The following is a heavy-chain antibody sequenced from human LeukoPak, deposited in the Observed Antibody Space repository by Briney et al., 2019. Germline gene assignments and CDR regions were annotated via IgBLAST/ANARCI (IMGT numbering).Heavy chain of an antibody. Sequence: GGSLRLSCAASGFTFNNYALSWVRQAPGKGLEWVSAINGGGTDTYYADSVKGRFTISRDNSKNTLYLQMNSLRVEDTSVYYCAKGLGDFGRTGAFDIWGQGTMVTVSS. V-gene: IGHV3-23*01. J-gene: IGHJ3*02. CDR2: INGGGTDT. CDR3: AKGLGDFGRTGAFDI. CDR1: GFTFNNYA. D-gene: IGHD2-21*02.